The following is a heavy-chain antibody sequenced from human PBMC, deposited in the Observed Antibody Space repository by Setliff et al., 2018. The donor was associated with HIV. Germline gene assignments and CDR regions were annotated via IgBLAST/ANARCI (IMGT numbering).Heavy chain of an antibody. CDR3: ARGWGGQDSYYHGMDV. Sequence: ASVKVSCKASGYTFTSYGISWVRQAPGQGLEWMGWISAYNGNTNYAQKLQGRVTMTTDTSTSTAYMELSSLRTQDTAMYYCARGWGGQDSYYHGMDVWGQGTTVTVSS. CDR2: ISAYNGNT. CDR1: GYTFTSYG. V-gene: IGHV1-18*01. D-gene: IGHD3-16*01. J-gene: IGHJ6*02.